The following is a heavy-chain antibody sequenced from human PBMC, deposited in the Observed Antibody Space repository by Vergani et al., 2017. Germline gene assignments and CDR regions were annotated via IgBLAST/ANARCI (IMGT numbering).Heavy chain of an antibody. CDR2: IDWDDDK. V-gene: IGHV2-70*15. Sequence: QVTLRESGPALVKPTQPLTLTCTFSGFSLSTSGRCVSWIRQPPGKALEWLARIDWDDDKYYSTSLKTRLTISKDTSKNKVVLTMTNMDPVDTATYYCARIGGAMEPFDYWGQGTLVTVSS. D-gene: IGHD3-16*01. CDR3: ARIGGAMEPFDY. J-gene: IGHJ4*02. CDR1: GFSLSTSGRC.